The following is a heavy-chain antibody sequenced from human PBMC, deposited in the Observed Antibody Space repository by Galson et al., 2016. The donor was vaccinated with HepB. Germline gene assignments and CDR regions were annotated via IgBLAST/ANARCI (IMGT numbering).Heavy chain of an antibody. Sequence: SVKVSCKASGYTFTDYYMHWVRQAPGQGLEWMGWISPYNGNTNYAEKLQGRLTMTTDTPTSTADMELRSLRSDDTAVYYCATDSSFGRYSSGEFAYWGQGTLVTVSS. V-gene: IGHV1-18*04. D-gene: IGHD6-19*01. J-gene: IGHJ4*02. CDR2: ISPYNGNT. CDR3: ATDSSFGRYSSGEFAY. CDR1: GYTFTDYY.